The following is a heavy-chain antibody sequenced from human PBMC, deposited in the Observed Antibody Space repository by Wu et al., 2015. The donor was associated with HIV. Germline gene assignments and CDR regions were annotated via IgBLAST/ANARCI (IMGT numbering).Heavy chain of an antibody. V-gene: IGHV1-8*01. CDR2: MNPKSGSA. CDR3: ARGPRFEGWLRHADY. Sequence: QVQLLQSGPEVRKPGASVKVSCKVSGYTFNIFNINWVRQISGLGLEWMGWMNPKSGSAAYSQKFQGRVSMTRDTSISSASLELNSLRSDDTALYYCARGPRFEGWLRHADYWGQGTLVTVSS. CDR1: GYTFNIFN. J-gene: IGHJ4*02. D-gene: IGHD5-18*01.